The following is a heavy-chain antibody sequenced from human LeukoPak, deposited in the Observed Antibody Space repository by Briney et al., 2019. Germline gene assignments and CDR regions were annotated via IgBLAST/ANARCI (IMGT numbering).Heavy chain of an antibody. J-gene: IGHJ5*02. V-gene: IGHV4-30-4*01. CDR1: GGSIRSGDYY. Sequence: SQTLSLTCTVSGGSIRSGDYYWSWIRQPPGKGLEWIGYINYSGSTFHYNPSLKSRITISVDTSKNQFSLRLNSVTVADTAAYFCASTNCSSASCYGANWFDPWGQGTLVTVSS. D-gene: IGHD2-2*01. CDR2: INYSGST. CDR3: ASTNCSSASCYGANWFDP.